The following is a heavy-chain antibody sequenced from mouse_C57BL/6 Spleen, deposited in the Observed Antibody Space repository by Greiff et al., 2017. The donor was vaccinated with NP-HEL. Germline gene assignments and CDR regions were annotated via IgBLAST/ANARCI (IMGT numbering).Heavy chain of an antibody. J-gene: IGHJ2*01. CDR3: ARGLIYYDYLYYFDY. V-gene: IGHV1-82*01. D-gene: IGHD2-4*01. CDR1: GYAFSSSW. Sequence: QVQLQQSGPELVKPGASVKISCKASGYAFSSSWMNWVKQRPGKGLEWIGRIYPGDGDTNYNGKFKGKATLTADKSSSTAYMQLSSLTSEDSAVYFCARGLIYYDYLYYFDYWGQGTTLTVSS. CDR2: IYPGDGDT.